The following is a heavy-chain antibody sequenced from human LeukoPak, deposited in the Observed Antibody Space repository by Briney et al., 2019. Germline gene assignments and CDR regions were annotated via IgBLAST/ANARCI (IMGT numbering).Heavy chain of an antibody. CDR3: VKSVLDSSGWYFDY. CDR1: GFTFSSYA. V-gene: IGHV3-74*01. D-gene: IGHD6-19*01. Sequence: QPGGSLRLSCAASGFTFSSYAMSWVRQAPGKGLVWVSRINNEGSSTHYADSVKGRLTISRDNAKNTLYLQMNSLRAEDTAVYYCVKSVLDSSGWYFDYWGQGTLVTVSS. CDR2: INNEGSST. J-gene: IGHJ4*02.